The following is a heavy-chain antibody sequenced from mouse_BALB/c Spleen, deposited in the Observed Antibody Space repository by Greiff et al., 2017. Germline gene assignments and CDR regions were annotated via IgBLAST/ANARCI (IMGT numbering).Heavy chain of an antibody. V-gene: IGHV5-9-3*01. Sequence: EVKLMESGGGLVKPGGSLKLSCAASGFTFSSYAMSWVRQTPEKRLEWVATISSGGSYTYYPDSVKGRFTISRDNAKNTLYLQMSSLRSEDTAMYYCARGGGSRDFDVWGAGTTGTVSS. CDR2: ISSGGSYT. J-gene: IGHJ1*01. CDR1: GFTFSSYA. D-gene: IGHD1-1*01. CDR3: ARGGGSRDFDV.